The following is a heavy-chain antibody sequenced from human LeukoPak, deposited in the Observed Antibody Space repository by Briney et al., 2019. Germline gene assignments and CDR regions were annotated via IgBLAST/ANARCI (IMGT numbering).Heavy chain of an antibody. D-gene: IGHD3-22*01. J-gene: IGHJ4*02. V-gene: IGHV3-23*01. CDR3: AKDHGSSGYYYEVVSDY. Sequence: GGSLRLSCAASGFTFSSYAMSWVRQAPGKGLEWVSAISGSGGSTYYADSVKGRFTISRDNSKNTLYLQMNSLRAEDTAVYYCAKDHGSSGYYYEVVSDYWGQGTLVTVSS. CDR1: GFTFSSYA. CDR2: ISGSGGST.